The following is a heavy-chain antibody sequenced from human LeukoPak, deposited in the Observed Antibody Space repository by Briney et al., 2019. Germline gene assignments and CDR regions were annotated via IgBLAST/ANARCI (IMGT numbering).Heavy chain of an antibody. Sequence: ASVKVSCKASGFTFINSAVQWVRQARGQRLEWIGWIVVGSGNTNYAQKFQERVTITRDMSTSTAYMELSSLRSEDTAVYYCTSDPTFYSGRYCFDYWGQGTLVTVSS. CDR3: TSDPTFYSGRYCFDY. CDR1: GFTFINSA. J-gene: IGHJ4*02. D-gene: IGHD1-26*01. CDR2: IVVGSGNT. V-gene: IGHV1-58*01.